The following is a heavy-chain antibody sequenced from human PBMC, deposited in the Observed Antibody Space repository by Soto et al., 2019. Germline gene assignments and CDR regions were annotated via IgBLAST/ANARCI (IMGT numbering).Heavy chain of an antibody. CDR1: GYTLTELS. V-gene: IGHV1-24*01. J-gene: IGHJ5*02. Sequence: ASVKVSCKVSGYTLTELSMHWVRQAPGKGLEWMGGFDPEDGETIYAQKFQGRVTMTEDTSTDTAYMELSSLRSEDTAVYYCATVYSSSPRWFDPWRQRTLVTVSS. CDR3: ATVYSSSPRWFDP. CDR2: FDPEDGET. D-gene: IGHD6-6*01.